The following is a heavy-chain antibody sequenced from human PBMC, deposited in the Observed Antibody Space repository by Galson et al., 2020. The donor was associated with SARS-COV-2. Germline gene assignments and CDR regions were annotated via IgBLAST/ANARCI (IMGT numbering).Heavy chain of an antibody. CDR3: AREHRGVTTRRTGGFDN. CDR2: IYFSGTT. Sequence: SETLSLTCTISGGSTNTSAYYWTWIRQPPGKGLEWIGYIYFSGTTFYNPSLKSRVSMSVDASERQFSLFLSSVTAADTAVYFCAREHRGVTTRRTGGFDNWSQGTMVTVAS. CDR1: GGSTNTSAYY. J-gene: IGHJ3*02. D-gene: IGHD2-8*02. V-gene: IGHV4-30-4*01.